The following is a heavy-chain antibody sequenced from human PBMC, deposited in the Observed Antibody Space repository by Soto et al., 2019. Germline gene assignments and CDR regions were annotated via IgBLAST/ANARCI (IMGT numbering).Heavy chain of an antibody. D-gene: IGHD3-3*02. CDR3: AARHLWSGPWTDTRLDY. CDR2: ISHSGIT. Sequence: SQTWSLSCAVSGDYINSSHWWKWVRQPAGKGLEWSVQISHSGITNYKPSLTRRVNKSVDKSKSHFSRNLTSVTAADTAVYDCAARHLWSGPWTDTRLDYGGQGTLVTVS. CDR1: GDYINSSHW. V-gene: IGHV4-4*02. J-gene: IGHJ4*02.